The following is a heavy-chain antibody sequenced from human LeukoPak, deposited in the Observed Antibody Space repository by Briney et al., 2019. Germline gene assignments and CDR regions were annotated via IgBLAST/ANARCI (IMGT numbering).Heavy chain of an antibody. CDR3: ARVKWQWLVLDYFDY. CDR1: GFTFSSYG. CDR2: IKRDGSEE. J-gene: IGHJ4*02. D-gene: IGHD6-19*01. Sequence: PGGSLRLSCAASGFTFSSYGMSWVRQAPGKGLEWVANIKRDGSEEYYVDSVKGRFTISRDNSKNSLYLQMNSLRAEDTAVYYCARVKWQWLVLDYFDYWGQGTLVTVSS. V-gene: IGHV3-7*01.